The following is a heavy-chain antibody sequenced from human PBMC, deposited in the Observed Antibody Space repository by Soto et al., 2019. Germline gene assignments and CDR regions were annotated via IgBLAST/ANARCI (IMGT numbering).Heavy chain of an antibody. J-gene: IGHJ4*02. Sequence: EVQLVESGGGLVQPGGSLRLSCAASGFTFSTYWMHWVRQVPGEGLVWVSRINTDASYTTYADSVKGRFTISRDNAKNTLYLQMNSLRVEDTGVYYCATAQWPHTFDSWGPGTLVTVSS. V-gene: IGHV3-74*03. CDR2: INTDASYT. D-gene: IGHD6-19*01. CDR1: GFTFSTYW. CDR3: ATAQWPHTFDS.